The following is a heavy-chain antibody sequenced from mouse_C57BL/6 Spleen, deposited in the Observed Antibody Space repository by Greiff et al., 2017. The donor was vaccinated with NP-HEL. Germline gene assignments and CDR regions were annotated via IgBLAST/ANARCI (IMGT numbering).Heavy chain of an antibody. J-gene: IGHJ3*01. CDR2: FHPYNDDT. Sequence: VKLQESGAELVKPGASVKMSCKASGYTFTTYPIEWMKQNHGKSLEWIGNFHPYNDDTKYNEKFKGKATLTVEKSSSTVYLELSRLTSDDSAVYYCARRGYYGSSHTPFAYWGQGTLVTVSA. V-gene: IGHV1-47*01. CDR3: ARRGYYGSSHTPFAY. D-gene: IGHD1-1*01. CDR1: GYTFTTYP.